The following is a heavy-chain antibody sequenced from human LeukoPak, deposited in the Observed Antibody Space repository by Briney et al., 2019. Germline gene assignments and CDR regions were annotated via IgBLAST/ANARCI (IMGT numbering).Heavy chain of an antibody. J-gene: IGHJ4*02. CDR1: GFTFSSYA. V-gene: IGHV3-64*01. Sequence: GGSLRLSCAASGFTFSSYAMHWVRQAPGKGLEYVSAISSNGGSTYYANSVKGRFTISRDNSKNTLYLQMGSLRAEDMAVYYCARGGIAARPRASLPTDYWGQGTLVTVSS. CDR2: ISSNGGST. D-gene: IGHD6-6*01. CDR3: ARGGIAARPRASLPTDY.